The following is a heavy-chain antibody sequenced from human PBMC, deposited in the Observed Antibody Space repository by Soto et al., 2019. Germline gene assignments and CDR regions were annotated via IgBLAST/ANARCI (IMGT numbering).Heavy chain of an antibody. CDR2: IYYSGST. D-gene: IGHD2-15*01. Sequence: ETLSLTCTVSGISVSTSDYYWGWVRQPPGKGLDWIGNIYYSGSTFYNPSLRSRVTLSVDTSKNQFSLRLNSVTAADTAVYFCAGFVVPASRNSDFDYWGQGTLVTVSS. CDR3: AGFVVPASRNSDFDY. V-gene: IGHV4-39*01. J-gene: IGHJ4*02. CDR1: GISVSTSDYY.